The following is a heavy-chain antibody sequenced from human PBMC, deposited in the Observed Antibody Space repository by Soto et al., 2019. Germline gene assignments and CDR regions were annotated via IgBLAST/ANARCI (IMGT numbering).Heavy chain of an antibody. D-gene: IGHD1-26*01. V-gene: IGHV3-23*01. CDR2: IHGDGDYM. Sequence: EVQLLDSGGGLVQPGGSLRLSCAASGFTFSCCAMSWVRQAPGKGLEWVSTIHGDGDYMQYTDSVKGRFTITRDNSRNTLYLQMDSLRGDDTAVYYCVKKRGGGSYTIWSFASWGRGTLVTVSS. CDR3: VKKRGGGSYTIWSFAS. CDR1: GFTFSCCA. J-gene: IGHJ2*01.